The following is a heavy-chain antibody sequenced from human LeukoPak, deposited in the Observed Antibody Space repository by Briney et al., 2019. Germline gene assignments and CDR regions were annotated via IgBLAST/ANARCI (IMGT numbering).Heavy chain of an antibody. Sequence: PGGSLRLSCAASGFTFSSYGMHWVRQAPGKGLEWGEFIRYDGSNKYYADSVKGRFTISRDNSKNTLYLQMNSLRAEDTAVYYCAKAGYYDSRNWFDPWGQGTLVTVSS. V-gene: IGHV3-30*02. J-gene: IGHJ5*02. CDR3: AKAGYYDSRNWFDP. D-gene: IGHD3-22*01. CDR2: IRYDGSNK. CDR1: GFTFSSYG.